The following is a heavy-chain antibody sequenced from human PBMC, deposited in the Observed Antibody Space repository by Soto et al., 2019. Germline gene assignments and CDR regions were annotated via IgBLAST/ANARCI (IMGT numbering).Heavy chain of an antibody. CDR2: ISYDGSNK. V-gene: IGHV3-30-3*01. CDR1: GFTFSSYA. Sequence: QVQLVESGGGVVQPGRSLRLSCAASGFTFSSYAMHWVRQAPGKGLEWVAVISYDGSNKYYADSVKGRFTISRDNSKNTLYLQMNSLRAEDTAGYSWAREENSRQSGEFDPWGKGTLVTVSS. CDR3: AREENSRQSGEFDP. D-gene: IGHD6-6*01. J-gene: IGHJ5*02.